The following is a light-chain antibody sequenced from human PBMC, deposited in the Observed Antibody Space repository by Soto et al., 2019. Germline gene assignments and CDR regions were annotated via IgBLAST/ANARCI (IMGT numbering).Light chain of an antibody. V-gene: IGKV1D-13*01. CDR3: QQFDDYPFT. J-gene: IGKJ3*01. Sequence: AIQLTQSPSSLSAYVRDSVSITCRASQGIRSAVAWYQQKPGRPPKLLIYDASSLEVGVPSRFSGSRSGTDFILTVSSLQPEDFATYYCQQFDDYPFTFGPGTKVDIK. CDR2: DAS. CDR1: QGIRSA.